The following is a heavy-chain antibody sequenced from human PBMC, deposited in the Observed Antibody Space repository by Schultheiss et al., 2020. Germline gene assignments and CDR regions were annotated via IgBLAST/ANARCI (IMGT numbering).Heavy chain of an antibody. D-gene: IGHD6-13*01. CDR3: ARDLSALPNFSSSWSPGI. Sequence: GESLKISCAASGFTFSNAWMSWVRQAPGKGLEWVGRIKSKTDGGTTDYAAPVKGRFTISRDNSKNTLYLQMNSLRAEDTAVYYCARDLSALPNFSSSWSPGIWGQGTMVTVSS. CDR1: GFTFSNAW. V-gene: IGHV3-15*01. J-gene: IGHJ3*02. CDR2: IKSKTDGGTT.